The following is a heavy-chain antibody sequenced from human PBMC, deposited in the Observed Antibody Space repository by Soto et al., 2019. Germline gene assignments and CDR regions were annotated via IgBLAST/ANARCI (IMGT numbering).Heavy chain of an antibody. CDR2: IWYDGSNK. CDR3: ARDRGPQYQTTMGTFDR. Sequence: QVQLVESGGGVVQPGRSLRLSCAASGFTFSSYGMHWVRQAPGKGLEWVAVIWYDGSNKYYADSVKGRFTISRDNSKNTLYLQMNSLRAEDTAVYYCARDRGPQYQTTMGTFDRWGQGTLVTVSS. CDR1: GFTFSSYG. J-gene: IGHJ5*02. D-gene: IGHD3-10*01. V-gene: IGHV3-33*01.